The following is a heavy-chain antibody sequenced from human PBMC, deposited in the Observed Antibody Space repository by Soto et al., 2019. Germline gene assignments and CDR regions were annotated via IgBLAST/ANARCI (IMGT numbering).Heavy chain of an antibody. Sequence: QVQLVQSGAEVKKPGASVKVSRKASGYTFTRYYMHWVRQAPGQGLEWMGLINPSGGSTTYAQKFQGRVTMTRDTSTSTVYMELSSLRSEDTAVYYCARGYQLVFSGYNWFDPWGQGTLVTVSS. D-gene: IGHD2-2*01. CDR3: ARGYQLVFSGYNWFDP. J-gene: IGHJ5*02. CDR2: INPSGGST. CDR1: GYTFTRYY. V-gene: IGHV1-46*01.